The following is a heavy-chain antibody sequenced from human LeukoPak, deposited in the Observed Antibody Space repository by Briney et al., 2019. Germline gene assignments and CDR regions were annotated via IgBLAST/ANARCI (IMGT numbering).Heavy chain of an antibody. CDR3: ARFGSSTWYKGAFDI. D-gene: IGHD6-13*01. J-gene: IGHJ3*02. CDR2: IVHSGNT. Sequence: SETLSLTCAVYGGPTNPYHSSSNPHPPQNNPHPNGEIVHSGNTKYNPSLKSRVTISVDTSKNQFSLNLTSVTAADTAVYYCARFGSSTWYKGAFDIWGQGTMVTVAS. V-gene: IGHV4-34*12. CDR1: GGPTNPYH.